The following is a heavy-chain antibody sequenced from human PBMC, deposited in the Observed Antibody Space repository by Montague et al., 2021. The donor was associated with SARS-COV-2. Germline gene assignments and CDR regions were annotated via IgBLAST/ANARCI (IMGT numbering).Heavy chain of an antibody. J-gene: IGHJ6*02. CDR1: GGSFSGYY. D-gene: IGHD4-11*01. CDR3: ACGEITTRGLIYYYGMDV. CDR2: INHSGST. Sequence: SETLSLTCAVYGGSFSGYYWTWIRQSPRKGLEWIGGINHSGSTNYSPSFRSRVTISVDTSKNQFSLKLSSVTAADTAVYYCACGEITTRGLIYYYGMDVWGQGTTVTVSS. V-gene: IGHV4-34*01.